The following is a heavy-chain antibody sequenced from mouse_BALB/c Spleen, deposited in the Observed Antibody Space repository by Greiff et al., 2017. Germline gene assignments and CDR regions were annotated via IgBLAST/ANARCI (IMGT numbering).Heavy chain of an antibody. Sequence: VQLQQSGAELVRSGASVKLSCTASGFNIKDYYMHWVKQRPEQGLEWIGWIDPENGDTEYAPKFQGKATMTADTSSNTAYLQLSSLTSEDTAVYYCNVAWFAYWGQGTLVTVSA. V-gene: IGHV14-4*02. CDR1: GFNIKDYY. CDR2: IDPENGDT. J-gene: IGHJ3*01. CDR3: NVAWFAY.